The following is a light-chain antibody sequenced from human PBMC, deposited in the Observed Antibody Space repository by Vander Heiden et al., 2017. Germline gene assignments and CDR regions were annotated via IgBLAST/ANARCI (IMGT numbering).Light chain of an antibody. CDR2: DND. J-gene: IGLJ2*01. CDR1: ISNIGNNY. CDR3: ATWDGSLTAYVV. V-gene: IGLV1-51*01. Sequence: QSVLTQPPSVSAAPGQKVTISCSGSISNIGNNYASCYQQVPGTAPKRLIYDNDKRPSGIPDRFSGSKSGTSATLGITGLQTGDEADYYCATWDGSLTAYVVFGGGTKLTVL.